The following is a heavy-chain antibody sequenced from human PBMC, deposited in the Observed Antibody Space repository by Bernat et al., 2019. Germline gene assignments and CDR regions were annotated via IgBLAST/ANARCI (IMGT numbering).Heavy chain of an antibody. J-gene: IGHJ4*02. CDR1: GFTFSSYG. Sequence: QVQLVESGGGVVQPGRSLRLSCAAYGFTFSSYGMHWVRQAPGKGLEWMAVISYDGSNKYYADSVKGRFTINRDNSQNTLYLKMNSLGDEKTAVYYCAKDHGGKTGAFAYWGQGTLVTVAS. V-gene: IGHV3-30*18. D-gene: IGHD1-1*01. CDR2: ISYDGSNK. CDR3: AKDHGGKTGAFAY.